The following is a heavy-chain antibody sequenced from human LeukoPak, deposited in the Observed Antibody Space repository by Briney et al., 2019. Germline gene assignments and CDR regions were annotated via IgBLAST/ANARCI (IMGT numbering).Heavy chain of an antibody. J-gene: IGHJ6*03. V-gene: IGHV4-34*01. D-gene: IGHD6-19*01. CDR3: ARGLKQWLVRYYYYYYMDV. CDR2: INHSGST. Sequence: SETLSLTCAVYGGSFSGYYWSWIRQPPGKGLEWIGEINHSGSTNYNPSLKGRVTISVDTSKNQFSLKLSSVTAADTAVYYCARGLKQWLVRYYYYYYMDVWGKGTTVTVSS. CDR1: GGSFSGYY.